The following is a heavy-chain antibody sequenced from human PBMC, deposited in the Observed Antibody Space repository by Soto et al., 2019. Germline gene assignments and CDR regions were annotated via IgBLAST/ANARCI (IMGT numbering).Heavy chain of an antibody. Sequence: QVQLVQSGGEVKRPGASVKVSCKTSGYTFSNYAITWVRQAPGQPLEWLGWISLYSDGTNYAQKCQGRVSMTTDTSTTTAYMELSSLRSDDTAVYYCARVVPGAEAWFGPWGQGTLVTVSS. CDR2: ISLYSDGT. V-gene: IGHV1-18*01. CDR1: GYTFSNYA. J-gene: IGHJ5*02. CDR3: ARVVPGAEAWFGP. D-gene: IGHD2-2*01.